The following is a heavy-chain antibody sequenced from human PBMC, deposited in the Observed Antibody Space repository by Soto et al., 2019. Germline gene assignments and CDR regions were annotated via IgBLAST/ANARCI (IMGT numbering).Heavy chain of an antibody. CDR3: AKDSDYYYYGMDV. J-gene: IGHJ6*02. CDR2: ISGSGGST. D-gene: IGHD3-10*01. CDR1: GFTSSSYA. Sequence: PGGSLRLSCAASGFTSSSYAMSWVRQAPGKGLEWVSAISGSGGSTYYADSVKGRFTISRDNSKNTLYLQMNSLRAEDTAVYYCAKDSDYYYYGMDVWGQGTTVTVSS. V-gene: IGHV3-23*01.